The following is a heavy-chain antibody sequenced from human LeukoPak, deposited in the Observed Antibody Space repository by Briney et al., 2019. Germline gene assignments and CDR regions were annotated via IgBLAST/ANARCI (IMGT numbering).Heavy chain of an antibody. D-gene: IGHD3-9*01. CDR3: ARSYYDILTGYSKTHAFDI. Sequence: ASVKVSCKASGYTFTSYGISWVRQAPGQGLEWMGWISAYNGNTNYAQKLQGRVTMTTDTSTSTAYMELRSLRSDVTAVYYCARSYYDILTGYSKTHAFDIWGQGTMVTVSS. CDR1: GYTFTSYG. J-gene: IGHJ3*02. CDR2: ISAYNGNT. V-gene: IGHV1-18*01.